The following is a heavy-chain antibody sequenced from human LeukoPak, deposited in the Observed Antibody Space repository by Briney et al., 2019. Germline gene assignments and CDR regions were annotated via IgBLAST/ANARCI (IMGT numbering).Heavy chain of an antibody. CDR3: ARVSTYFGVVTDFDY. CDR2: MNPNSDNT. J-gene: IGHJ4*02. D-gene: IGHD3-3*01. V-gene: IGHV1-8*01. CDR1: GHTFTSYD. Sequence: ASVKVSCKASGHTFTSYDINWVRQATGQGLEWMGWMNPNSDNTGYAQKFQGRVTMTRNTSISTAYMELSSLRSEDTAVYYCARVSTYFGVVTDFDYWGQGTLVTVSS.